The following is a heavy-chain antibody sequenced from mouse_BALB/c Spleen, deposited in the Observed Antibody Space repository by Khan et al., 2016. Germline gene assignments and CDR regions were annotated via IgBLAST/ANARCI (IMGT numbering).Heavy chain of an antibody. CDR1: GHAFSSYW. J-gene: IGHJ2*01. CDR2: IYPGDGDT. Sequence: QVQLQQSGAELVRPGSSVKISCKASGHAFSSYWMNWVKQRPGQGLAWIGQIYPGDGDTNYNGKFKGKATLTADKSSSTSYMQPSSLTSEESAVYICARWSGYYSDYWGQGTTLTVSS. CDR3: ARWSGYYSDY. V-gene: IGHV1-80*01. D-gene: IGHD1-3*01.